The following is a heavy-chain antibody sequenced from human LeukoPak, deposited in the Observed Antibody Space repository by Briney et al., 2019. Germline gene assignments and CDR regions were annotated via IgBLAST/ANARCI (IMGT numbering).Heavy chain of an antibody. V-gene: IGHV3-30*04. Sequence: GRSLRLSCAASGFTFSSYATLGVPQAPGRALVGVAVISYDGSNKYYADSLKGQFTISRDNSKNTLYLQMNSLGSEDTAVYYCARARYGRGYSYGPGDYWGQGTLVTVSS. CDR1: GFTFSSYA. CDR2: ISYDGSNK. D-gene: IGHD5-18*01. CDR3: ARARYGRGYSYGPGDY. J-gene: IGHJ4*02.